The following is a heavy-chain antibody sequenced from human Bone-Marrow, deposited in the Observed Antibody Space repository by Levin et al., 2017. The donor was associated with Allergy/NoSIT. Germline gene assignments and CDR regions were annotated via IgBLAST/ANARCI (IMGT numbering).Heavy chain of an antibody. J-gene: IGHJ3*01. CDR3: ARRPGYCTGDNYCPGGGINAFDV. Sequence: ASVKVSCKGSGYSFSSYWIAWVRQMPGKGLEWMAMIYPGDSDTRFSPSFQGQVTISVDKSINTAYLQWSGLEASDTAIYYCARRPGYCTGDNYCPGGGINAFDVWGQGTMVTVSS. CDR2: IYPGDSDT. V-gene: IGHV5-51*01. D-gene: IGHD2-8*02. CDR1: GYSFSSYW.